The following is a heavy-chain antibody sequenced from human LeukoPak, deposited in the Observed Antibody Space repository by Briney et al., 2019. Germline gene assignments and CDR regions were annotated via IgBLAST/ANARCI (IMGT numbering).Heavy chain of an antibody. D-gene: IGHD3-22*01. Sequence: ASVKVSCKASGYTFTSYGISWVRQAPGQGLEWMGWISAYNGNTNYAQKLQGRVTMTTDTSTSTAYMELRSLRSDATAVYYCARGAWHYYDSSGYYYYFDYWGQGTLVTVSS. CDR1: GYTFTSYG. CDR2: ISAYNGNT. CDR3: ARGAWHYYDSSGYYYYFDY. J-gene: IGHJ4*02. V-gene: IGHV1-18*01.